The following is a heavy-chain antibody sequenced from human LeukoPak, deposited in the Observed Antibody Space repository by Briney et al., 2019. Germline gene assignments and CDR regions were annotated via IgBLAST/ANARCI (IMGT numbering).Heavy chain of an antibody. J-gene: IGHJ4*02. CDR1: GFTFTTYT. CDR3: ASTGWFGELRLDF. V-gene: IGHV3-21*01. Sequence: GGSLRLSCAASGFTFTTYTMNWIRQAPGEGLEWLSSINSVSSSIYYADSVKGRFTISRDNAKNSLYLQMSSLRAEDTAVYYCASTGWFGELRLDFWGQGTLVTVSS. D-gene: IGHD3-10*01. CDR2: INSVSSSI.